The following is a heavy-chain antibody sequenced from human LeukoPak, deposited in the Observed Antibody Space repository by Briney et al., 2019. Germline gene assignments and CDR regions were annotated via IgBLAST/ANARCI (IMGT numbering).Heavy chain of an antibody. J-gene: IGHJ5*02. Sequence: ASVKVSCKASGYTFTGYYMHWVRQAPGQGLEWMGIINPSGGSTSYAQKFQGRVTMTRDMSTSTDYMELGSLRSEDTAVYYCARDNSVEDTAWWFDPWGQGTLVTVSS. CDR2: INPSGGST. V-gene: IGHV1-46*01. CDR3: ARDNSVEDTAWWFDP. CDR1: GYTFTGYY. D-gene: IGHD4-23*01.